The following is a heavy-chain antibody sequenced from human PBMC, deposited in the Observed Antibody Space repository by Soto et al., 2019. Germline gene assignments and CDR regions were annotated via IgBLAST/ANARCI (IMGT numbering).Heavy chain of an antibody. D-gene: IGHD6-19*01. J-gene: IGHJ4*02. CDR3: AQTTGWPGFDY. CDR2: IYLGETT. V-gene: IGHV4-59*01. CDR1: GASISSYY. Sequence: PSETLSLTCSVSGASISSYYYTWIRQTPGKGLEWIGHIYLGETTNYNPSLKSRVTISVDTSKNQFSLKLTSVTAADTAVYYCAQTTGWPGFDYWGQGILVTVSS.